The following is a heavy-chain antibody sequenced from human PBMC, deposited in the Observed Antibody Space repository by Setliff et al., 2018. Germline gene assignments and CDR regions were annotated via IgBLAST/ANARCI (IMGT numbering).Heavy chain of an antibody. CDR3: VPHPNAYNDF. J-gene: IGHJ4*02. V-gene: IGHV3-74*01. D-gene: IGHD1-1*01. CDR2: INGDGSDT. CDR1: GFSFNNYW. Sequence: GGSLRLSCAASGFSFNNYWMHWVRQAPGKGLVWVSRINGDGSDTTYTPSAKGRFVISRDESKNTLYLQMNSLRPEDTAIYYCVPHPNAYNDFWGQGTLVTVSS.